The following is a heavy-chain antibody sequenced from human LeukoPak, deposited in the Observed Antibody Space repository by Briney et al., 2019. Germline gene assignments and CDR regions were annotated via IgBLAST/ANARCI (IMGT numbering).Heavy chain of an antibody. J-gene: IGHJ4*02. CDR3: AREHYDSSGNDY. Sequence: GGSLRLSCAASGFTVSSNYMSWIRQAPGKGLEWVSYISSSGSTIYYADSVKGRFTISRDNAKNSLYLQMNSLRAEDTAVYYCAREHYDSSGNDYWGQGTLVTVSP. CDR2: ISSSGSTI. V-gene: IGHV3-11*04. D-gene: IGHD3-22*01. CDR1: GFTVSSNY.